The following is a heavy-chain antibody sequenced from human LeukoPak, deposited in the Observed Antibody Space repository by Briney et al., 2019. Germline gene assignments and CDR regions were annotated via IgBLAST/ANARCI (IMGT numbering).Heavy chain of an antibody. V-gene: IGHV4-34*01. D-gene: IGHD3-22*01. J-gene: IGHJ6*03. Sequence: PSETLSLTCAVYGGSFSGYYWSWIRQPPGKGLEWIGEINHSGSTNYNPSLKSRVTMSVDTSKNQFSLKLSSVTAADTAVYYCARVLHYYDSSGYRPAYYYYMDVWGKGTTVTISS. CDR1: GGSFSGYY. CDR2: INHSGST. CDR3: ARVLHYYDSSGYRPAYYYYMDV.